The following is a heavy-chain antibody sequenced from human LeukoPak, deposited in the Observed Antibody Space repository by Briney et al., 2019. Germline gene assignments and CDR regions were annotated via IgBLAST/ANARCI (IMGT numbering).Heavy chain of an antibody. D-gene: IGHD3-10*01. V-gene: IGHV1-18*01. CDR1: GYTFTSYG. CDR3: ARADFGELNY. Sequence: ASVKVSCKASGYTFTSYGISWVRQAPGQGLEWMGWISAYNGNTKYAQRLQGRDTMTTDTSTSTGYMELRSLRSDDTAVYYCARADFGELNYWGQGTLVTVSS. J-gene: IGHJ4*02. CDR2: ISAYNGNT.